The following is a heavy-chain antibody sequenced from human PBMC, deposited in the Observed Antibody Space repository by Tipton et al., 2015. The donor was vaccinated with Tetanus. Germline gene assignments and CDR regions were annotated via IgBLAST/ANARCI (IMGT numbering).Heavy chain of an antibody. D-gene: IGHD3-10*01. CDR1: DGSFSAYY. V-gene: IGHV4-34*01. Sequence: TLSLTCDVYDGSFSAYYWTWIRQPPGKGLEWIGEINYDGSTNYSPSLKSRVTLSLDTTKKQVALKLSSVTAADTAVYYCARGDYYGSGTYDVGGQGTTVTVPS. J-gene: IGHJ6*02. CDR2: INYDGST. CDR3: ARGDYYGSGTYDV.